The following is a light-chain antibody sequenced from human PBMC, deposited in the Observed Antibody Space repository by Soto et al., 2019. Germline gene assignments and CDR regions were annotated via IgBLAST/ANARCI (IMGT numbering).Light chain of an antibody. V-gene: IGKV3-11*01. CDR2: DAS. Sequence: TVLPQSAFSLSLAPGARAPLASRGSQSVPRNLAWYQQRPGQAPRLLIYDASSRATGIPDRFSGSGSGTDFILTISSLQPEDFAVYYCQQSSNWPPEITFGQGTRLEIK. CDR1: QSVPRN. J-gene: IGKJ5*01. CDR3: QQSSNWPPEIT.